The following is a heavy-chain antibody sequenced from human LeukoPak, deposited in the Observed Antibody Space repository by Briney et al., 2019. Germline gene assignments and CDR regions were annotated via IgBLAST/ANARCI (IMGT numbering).Heavy chain of an antibody. D-gene: IGHD2-2*01. V-gene: IGHV3-48*01. J-gene: IGHJ6*03. CDR1: GFTFSSYS. CDR3: ARVMDCSSTSCAPYYMDV. CDR2: ISSSSSTI. Sequence: GGSLRLSCAASGFTFSSYSMNWVRQAPGKGLEWVSYISSSSSTIYYADSVKGRFTTSRDNAKNSLYLQMNSLRAEDTAVYYCARVMDCSSTSCAPYYMDVWGKGTTVTVSS.